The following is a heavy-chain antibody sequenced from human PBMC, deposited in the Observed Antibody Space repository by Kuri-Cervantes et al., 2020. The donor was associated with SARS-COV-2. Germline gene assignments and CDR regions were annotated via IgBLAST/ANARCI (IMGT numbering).Heavy chain of an antibody. J-gene: IGHJ4*02. CDR1: GFTFSSYS. CDR3: AKVGSWYPDY. Sequence: ESLKISCAASGFTFSSYSMNWVRQAPGKGLEWVSAISGSGGSTYYADSVKGRFTISRDNSKNTLYLQMNSLRAEDTAVYYCAKVGSWYPDYWGQGTLVTVSS. D-gene: IGHD6-13*01. V-gene: IGHV3-23*01. CDR2: ISGSGGST.